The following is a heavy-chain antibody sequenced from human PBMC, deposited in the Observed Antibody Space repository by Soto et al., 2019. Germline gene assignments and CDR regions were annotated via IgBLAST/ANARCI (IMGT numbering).Heavy chain of an antibody. J-gene: IGHJ4*02. CDR3: TTDRRSGYDPQFDF. D-gene: IGHD5-12*01. CDR1: GFTFYNTW. Sequence: EVQLVESGGDLVKPGGSLRLSCTASGFTFYNTWMSWVRQAPGKGLEWVGRVKSKTDGGATDYTAPVKGRFTISRDDSQNTLYLQMNSLQTDETAVYYCTTDRRSGYDPQFDFWGQGTLVTVSS. V-gene: IGHV3-15*01. CDR2: VKSKTDGGAT.